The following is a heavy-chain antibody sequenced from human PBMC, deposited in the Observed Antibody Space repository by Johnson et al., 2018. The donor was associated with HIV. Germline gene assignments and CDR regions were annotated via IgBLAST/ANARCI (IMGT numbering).Heavy chain of an antibody. V-gene: IGHV3-30*02. CDR3: ARDAKSATWSPDGTDAFDI. CDR2: TRYDGSDE. J-gene: IGHJ3*02. CDR1: GFTFSSYG. D-gene: IGHD1-1*01. Sequence: QVQLVESGGGVVQPGRSLRLSCAASGFTFSSYGMHWVRQAPGVGLEWVAFTRYDGSDEFYADSVKGRFTISRDNSKNTMFLHMGSLRPEDMAVYYCARDAKSATWSPDGTDAFDIWGQGTMVTVSS.